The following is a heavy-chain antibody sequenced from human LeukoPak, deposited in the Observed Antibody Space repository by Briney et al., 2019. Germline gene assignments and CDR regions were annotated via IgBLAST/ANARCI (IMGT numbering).Heavy chain of an antibody. CDR3: ARREGQQLDY. Sequence: GGSLRLSCAASGFTFDDYGMSWVRQAPGKGLEWVSGINWNGGSTGYADSVKGRFTISRDNSKNTLYLQMNSLRAEDTAVYYCARREGQQLDYWGQGTLVTVSS. CDR1: GFTFDDYG. V-gene: IGHV3-20*04. J-gene: IGHJ4*02. D-gene: IGHD6-13*01. CDR2: INWNGGST.